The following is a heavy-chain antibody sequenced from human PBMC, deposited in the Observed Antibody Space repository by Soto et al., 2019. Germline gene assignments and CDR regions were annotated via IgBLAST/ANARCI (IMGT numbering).Heavy chain of an antibody. J-gene: IGHJ4*02. CDR2: INHSGST. D-gene: IGHD3-3*01. Sequence: SETLSLTCAVYGGSFSGYYWSWIRQPPGKGLEWIGEINHSGSTNYNPSLKSRVTISVDTSKNQFSLKLSSVTAADTAVCYCARVDYDFWSGHRHFDYWGQGTLVTVSS. CDR1: GGSFSGYY. CDR3: ARVDYDFWSGHRHFDY. V-gene: IGHV4-34*01.